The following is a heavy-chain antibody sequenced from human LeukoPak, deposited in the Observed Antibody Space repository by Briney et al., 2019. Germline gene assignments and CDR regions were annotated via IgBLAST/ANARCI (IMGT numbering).Heavy chain of an antibody. J-gene: IGHJ4*02. D-gene: IGHD3-10*01. CDR3: ARAGVFDY. CDR1: SYSISSGYY. CDR2: IYHSGST. Sequence: SETLSLTCTVSSYSISSGYYWGRIRQPPGKGLEWIGSIYHSGSTYYNPSLKSRVTISVDTSKSQFSLKLSSVTAADTAVYYCARAGVFDYWGQGTLVTVSS. V-gene: IGHV4-38-2*02.